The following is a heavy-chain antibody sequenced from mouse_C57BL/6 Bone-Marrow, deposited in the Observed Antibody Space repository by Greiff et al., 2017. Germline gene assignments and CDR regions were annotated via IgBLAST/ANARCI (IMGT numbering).Heavy chain of an antibody. V-gene: IGHV2-6*01. CDR2: IWGVGST. CDR1: GFSLTSYG. J-gene: IGHJ3*01. CDR3: SSGFITTRFAY. D-gene: IGHD1-1*01. Sequence: VKVVESGPGLVAPSHSLSITCTVPGFSLTSYGVDWVRQSPGKGLEWLGVIWGVGSTNYNSALKSRLSISKDNSKSQVVLKMNSLQTDDTAMYYCSSGFITTRFAYWGQGTLVTVSA.